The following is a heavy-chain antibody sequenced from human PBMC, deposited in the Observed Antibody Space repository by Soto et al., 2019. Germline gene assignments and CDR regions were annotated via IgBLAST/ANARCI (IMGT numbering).Heavy chain of an antibody. D-gene: IGHD1-1*01. V-gene: IGHV5-51*01. J-gene: IGHJ6*03. CDR1: GYTFTSFW. CDR2: IYPGDSDT. CDR3: ARHWGKWNGITTSYYYYMDA. Sequence: GESLKISCKGSGYTFTSFWIGWVRQMPGKGLEWMGIIYPGDSDTIYSPSFQGQVTFSADKSINAVYLQWSSLKASDTAIYYCARHWGKWNGITTSYYYYMDAWGRGTTVTVSS.